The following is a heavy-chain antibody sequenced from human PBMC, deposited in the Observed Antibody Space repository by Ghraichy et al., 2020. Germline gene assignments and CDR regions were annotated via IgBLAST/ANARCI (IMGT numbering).Heavy chain of an antibody. Sequence: SETLSLTCTVSGGSISSYYWSWIRQPPGKGLEWIGYIYYSGSTNYNPSLKSRVTISVDTSKNQFSLKLSSVTAADTAVYYCARHGDYYYYGMDVWGQGTMVTVSS. CDR2: IYYSGST. CDR1: GGSISSYY. V-gene: IGHV4-59*08. D-gene: IGHD7-27*01. CDR3: ARHGDYYYYGMDV. J-gene: IGHJ6*02.